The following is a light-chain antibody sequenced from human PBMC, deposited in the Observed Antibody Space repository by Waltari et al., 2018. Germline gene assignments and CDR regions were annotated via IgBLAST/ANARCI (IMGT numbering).Light chain of an antibody. Sequence: DLVMTQSPLSLPVTPGEPASISCRSSQTLLHNNGNKYLDWYVQKPGQSPQLLIYLGSNRASGVPDRFSGSGSGTDFTLKISSVEADDVAIYYCMQALESPLTFGGGTKLEIK. J-gene: IGKJ4*01. CDR3: MQALESPLT. V-gene: IGKV2-28*01. CDR1: QTLLHNNGNKY. CDR2: LGS.